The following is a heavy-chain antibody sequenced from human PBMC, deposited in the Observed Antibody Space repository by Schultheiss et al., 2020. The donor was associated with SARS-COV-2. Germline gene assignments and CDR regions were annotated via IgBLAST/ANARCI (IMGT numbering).Heavy chain of an antibody. Sequence: GGSLRLSCAASGFTFSSYGMHWVRQAPGKGLEWVAVIWYDGSNKYYVDSVKGRFTISRDNAKNSLFLQMDSLTAEDTAVYYCARGSGGGYEFDYWGQGTLVTVSS. CDR2: IWYDGSNK. CDR3: ARGSGGGYEFDY. D-gene: IGHD5-12*01. V-gene: IGHV3-33*01. CDR1: GFTFSSYG. J-gene: IGHJ4*02.